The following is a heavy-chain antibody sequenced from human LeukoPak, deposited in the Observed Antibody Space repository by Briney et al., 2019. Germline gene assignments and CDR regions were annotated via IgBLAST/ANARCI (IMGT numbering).Heavy chain of an antibody. J-gene: IGHJ4*02. V-gene: IGHV1-69-2*01. D-gene: IGHD2-2*01. CDR2: VDPEDGET. CDR1: GYTFTDYY. CDR3: ATGGYQLLYVDY. Sequence: GASVKISCKASGYTFTDYYMHWVQQAPGKGLEWMGRVDPEDGETIYAEKFQGRVTITADTSTDTAYMELSSLRSEDTAVYYCATGGYQLLYVDYWGQGTLVTVSS.